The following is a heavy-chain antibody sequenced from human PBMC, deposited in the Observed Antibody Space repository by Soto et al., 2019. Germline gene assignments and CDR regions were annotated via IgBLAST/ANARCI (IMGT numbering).Heavy chain of an antibody. CDR3: AREVVTGMDV. D-gene: IGHD3-22*01. Sequence: SETLSLTCTVSGGSISSYYWSWIRQPPGKGLEWIGYIYYSGSTNYNPSLKSRVTISVDTSKNQFSLKLSSVTAADPAVYYCAREVVTGMDVWCQETTVTFSS. V-gene: IGHV4-59*01. J-gene: IGHJ6*02. CDR1: GGSISSYY. CDR2: IYYSGST.